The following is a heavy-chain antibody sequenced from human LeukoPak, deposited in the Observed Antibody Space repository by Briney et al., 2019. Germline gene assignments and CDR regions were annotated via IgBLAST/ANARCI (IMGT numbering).Heavy chain of an antibody. CDR3: ARDHPGYYYDSSGYLRGYYFDY. V-gene: IGHV3-30-3*01. CDR1: GFTFSSYA. J-gene: IGHJ4*02. Sequence: PGGSLRLSCAASGFTFSSYAMHWVRQAPGKGLEWVAVISYDGSNKYYADSVKGRFTISRDNSKNTLYLQMNSLRAEDTAVYYCARDHPGYYYDSSGYLRGYYFDYWGQGTLVTVSS. CDR2: ISYDGSNK. D-gene: IGHD3-22*01.